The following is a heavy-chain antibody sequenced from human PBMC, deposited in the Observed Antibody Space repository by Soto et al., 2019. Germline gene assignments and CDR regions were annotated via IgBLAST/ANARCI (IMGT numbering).Heavy chain of an antibody. J-gene: IGHJ4*02. CDR3: AREAAVGPIDN. V-gene: IGHV1-46*01. D-gene: IGHD6-13*01. CDR1: GYSFTSYY. Sequence: QVQLVQSGAEVKKHGASVKLSCKASGYSFTSYYIDWVRQAPGQGLEWIGMINPSGGSTESAQKFQGRVTMTRDTSTSTVYLELSGLRFEDTAVYFCAREAAVGPIDNWGQGTLVTVSS. CDR2: INPSGGST.